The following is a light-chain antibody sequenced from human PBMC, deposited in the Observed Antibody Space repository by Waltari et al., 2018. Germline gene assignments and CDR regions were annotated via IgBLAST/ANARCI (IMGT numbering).Light chain of an antibody. V-gene: IGLV3-1*01. CDR2: QDI. J-gene: IGLJ3*02. Sequence: SSELTQPPSVSVSPGQTASITCPGDILVSKYSSWYQHKPGQSPLLVIYQDINRPSGIPERFSGSKSGNTATLTISGTQAMDDADYYCQALGSNRWVFGGGTKLTVL. CDR1: ILVSKY. CDR3: QALGSNRWV.